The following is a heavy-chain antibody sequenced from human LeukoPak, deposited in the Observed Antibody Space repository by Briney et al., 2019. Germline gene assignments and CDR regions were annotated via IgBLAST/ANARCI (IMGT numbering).Heavy chain of an antibody. J-gene: IGHJ1*01. CDR1: GGSFSGYY. D-gene: IGHD5-12*01. CDR3: GRVRTGNTGSPEYFED. Sequence: PSETLSLTCAVYGGSFSGYYWSWIRQPPGKGLEWIGEINHSGSTNYNPSLKSRVTISVDTSKNQFSLRLNSVTAADTAVYFCGRVRTGNTGSPEYFEDWGQGTLVTVSS. CDR2: INHSGST. V-gene: IGHV4-34*01.